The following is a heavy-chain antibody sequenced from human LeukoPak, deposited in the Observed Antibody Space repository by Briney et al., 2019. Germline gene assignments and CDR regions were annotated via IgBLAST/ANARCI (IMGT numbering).Heavy chain of an antibody. CDR1: GDTVTGFS. V-gene: IGHV1-24*01. CDR2: FDPEDGAR. Sequence: ASVRVSCKVSGDTVTGFSVHWVRQAPGHGLEWMGGFDPEDGARIFAQKFQGRVTMAEDTSTDTAYMDLSSLRSEDTAVYYCAAGYTYDYSLYWGQGTLVTVSS. J-gene: IGHJ4*02. CDR3: AAGYTYDYSLY. D-gene: IGHD5-18*01.